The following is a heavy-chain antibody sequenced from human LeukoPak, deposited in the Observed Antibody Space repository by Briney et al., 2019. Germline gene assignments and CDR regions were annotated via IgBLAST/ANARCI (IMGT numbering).Heavy chain of an antibody. CDR1: GGSISSYY. CDR3: ARDKGFVVVTATHDY. CDR2: IYYSGST. D-gene: IGHD2-21*02. V-gene: IGHV4-59*01. Sequence: PSETLSLTCTVSGGSISSYYWSWIRQPPGKGLEWIGYIYYSGSTNNNPSLKSRVTISVDKSKNQISLKLSSVTAADTAVYYCARDKGFVVVTATHDYWGQGTLVTVSS. J-gene: IGHJ4*02.